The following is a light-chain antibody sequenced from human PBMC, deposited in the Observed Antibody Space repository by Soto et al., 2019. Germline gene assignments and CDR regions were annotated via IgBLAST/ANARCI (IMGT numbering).Light chain of an antibody. CDR2: AAS. V-gene: IGKV1-39*01. J-gene: IGKJ1*01. Sequence: DIQMTQSPSSLSASVGDRVTITCRASQSISDYLNWYQQKPGKAPKLLIYAASSLQSGVPSRFSGSGSGTDFTLTISSLQPEDFATYYCQQSYSTRWTFGQGTKVDI. CDR3: QQSYSTRWT. CDR1: QSISDY.